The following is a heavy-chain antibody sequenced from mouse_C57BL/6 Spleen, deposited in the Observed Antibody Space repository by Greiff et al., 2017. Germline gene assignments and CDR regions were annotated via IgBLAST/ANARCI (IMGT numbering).Heavy chain of an antibody. V-gene: IGHV8-12*01. CDR2: IYWDDDK. CDR3: AQGYGSRYVRYFDY. Sequence: QVTLKVSGPGILQSSQTLSLTCSFSVFSLSTSGMGVSWIRQPSGKGLEWLAHIYWDDDKRYNPSLKSRLTISKDTSRNQVFLKIASVDTADTATYYCAQGYGSRYVRYFDYWGQGTTLTVSS. J-gene: IGHJ2*01. CDR1: VFSLSTSGMG. D-gene: IGHD1-1*01.